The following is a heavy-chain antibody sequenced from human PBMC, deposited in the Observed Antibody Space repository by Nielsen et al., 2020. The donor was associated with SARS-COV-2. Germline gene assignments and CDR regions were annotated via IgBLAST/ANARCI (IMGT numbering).Heavy chain of an antibody. J-gene: IGHJ6*02. CDR3: ARRASPRGWYVEGDYYYYYGMDV. D-gene: IGHD6-19*01. CDR1: GYSFTSYW. V-gene: IGHV5-10-1*01. Sequence: KVSCKGSGYSFTSYWISWVRQMPGKGLEWMGRIDPSDSYTNYSPSFQGHVTISADKSISTAYLQWSSLKASDTAMYYCARRASPRGWYVEGDYYYYYGMDVWGQGTTVTVPS. CDR2: IDPSDSYT.